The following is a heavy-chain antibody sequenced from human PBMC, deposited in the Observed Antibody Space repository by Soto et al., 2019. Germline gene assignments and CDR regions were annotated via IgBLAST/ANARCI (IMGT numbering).Heavy chain of an antibody. CDR2: ISSSSNYI. J-gene: IGHJ4*02. CDR3: ARGGSSSPTRADY. Sequence: EVQLVESGGGLVKPGGSLRLSCAASGFTFSSYTMNWVRQAPGKGLEWVSSISSSSNYIYYVDSVKGRFTISRDNAKNSLFLQMNSLRAEDTAVYYCARGGSSSPTRADYWGQGTLVTVSS. V-gene: IGHV3-21*01. D-gene: IGHD6-6*01. CDR1: GFTFSSYT.